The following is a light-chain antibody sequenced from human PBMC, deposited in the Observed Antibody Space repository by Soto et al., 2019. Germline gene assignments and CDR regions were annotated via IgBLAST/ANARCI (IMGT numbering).Light chain of an antibody. V-gene: IGKV1-5*03. Sequence: IQITQSPSTLSASEGDRVPLTFRASQSISVWLAWYQQKPGKAPNLLIYQASRLESGVPSRFSGSGSGTEFTLTISSLQPDDFATYYCQQHQTYSTFGQGTKVDI. CDR2: QAS. CDR1: QSISVW. J-gene: IGKJ1*01. CDR3: QQHQTYST.